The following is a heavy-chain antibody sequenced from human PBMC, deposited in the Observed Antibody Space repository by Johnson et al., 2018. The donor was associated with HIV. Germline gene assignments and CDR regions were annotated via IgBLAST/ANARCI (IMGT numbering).Heavy chain of an antibody. D-gene: IGHD6-19*01. Sequence: VQLVESGGGVVQPGGSLRLSCAASGFTFSSYWMSWVRQAPGKGLEWVANIKQDGSEKYFVDSVEGRFTISRDNAKNSLYLQMNSLRAEDTAVYYCAKERVYSSGWYIRSGDDAFDIWGQGTMVTVSS. CDR2: IKQDGSEK. CDR3: AKERVYSSGWYIRSGDDAFDI. CDR1: GFTFSSYW. V-gene: IGHV3-7*04. J-gene: IGHJ3*02.